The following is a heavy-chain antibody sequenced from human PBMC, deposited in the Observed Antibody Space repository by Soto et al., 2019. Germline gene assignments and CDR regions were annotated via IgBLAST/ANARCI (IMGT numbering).Heavy chain of an antibody. D-gene: IGHD2-8*01. J-gene: IGHJ4*02. Sequence: SETLSLTCTVSGGSISTYYWSWIRQPPGKGLEWIGYIYYGGSANYNPSLKSRVTISVDTSKKQFSLRLDSVTAADTAVYYCARAGHCTNGVCSALDYWGQGTLVTVSS. CDR3: ARAGHCTNGVCSALDY. CDR1: GGSISTYY. CDR2: IYYGGSA. V-gene: IGHV4-59*08.